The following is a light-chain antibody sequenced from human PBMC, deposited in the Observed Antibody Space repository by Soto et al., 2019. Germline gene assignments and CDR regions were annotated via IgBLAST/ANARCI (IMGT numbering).Light chain of an antibody. V-gene: IGKV3-20*01. CDR2: GAS. Sequence: EIVLTQSPGTLSLSPGERATHSCRASQSVTSSYLAWYQQIPGQAPRLLIHGASSRATGIPDRFSGSGSGTDFTLTITRLEPADFAVYYCQLYGSSSWTFGQGTKVDIK. CDR1: QSVTSSY. J-gene: IGKJ1*01. CDR3: QLYGSSSWT.